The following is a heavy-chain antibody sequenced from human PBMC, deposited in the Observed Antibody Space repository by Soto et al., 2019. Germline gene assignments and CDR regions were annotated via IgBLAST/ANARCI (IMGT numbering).Heavy chain of an antibody. V-gene: IGHV1-3*04. J-gene: IGHJ4*02. D-gene: IGHD3-10*01. CDR2: INTGNGNT. CDR3: ARDWAYYGSGSFDY. Sequence: ASVKVSCKASGYTFTTYAMHWVRQAPGQRLEWMGWINTGNGNTNYSQKFQGRVTITRDTSANTAYLELRRLRSEDTAIYYCARDWAYYGSGSFDYWGQGTPVTVS. CDR1: GYTFTTYA.